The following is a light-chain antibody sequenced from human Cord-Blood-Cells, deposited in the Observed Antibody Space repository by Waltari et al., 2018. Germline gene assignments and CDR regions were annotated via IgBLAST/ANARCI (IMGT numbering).Light chain of an antibody. J-gene: IGKJ4*01. CDR2: DAP. CDR3: QQRSNWPLT. CDR1: QGVSSY. V-gene: IGKV3-11*01. Sequence: EIVLTQSPATLSLSPGERATLSCRASQGVSSYLAWYQQKPGQAPRLLIYDAPYRATGIPARFSGSGSGTDFTLTISSLEPEDFAVYYCQQRSNWPLTFGGGTKVEIK.